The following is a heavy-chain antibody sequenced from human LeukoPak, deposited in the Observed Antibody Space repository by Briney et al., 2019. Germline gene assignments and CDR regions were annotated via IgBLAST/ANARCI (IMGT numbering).Heavy chain of an antibody. CDR1: GGSISSGEYY. CDR2: FSYTGST. CDR3: ARALNGYFYAFDS. Sequence: SQTLSLTCTVSGGSISSGEYYWSWIRQPPRKGLEWIGYFSYTGSTYYNPSVKSRVSISVDTSKNQFSLKLTSVTAADTAVYYCARALNGYFYAFDSWGQGTLVTVSS. J-gene: IGHJ4*02. D-gene: IGHD2/OR15-2a*01. V-gene: IGHV4-30-4*01.